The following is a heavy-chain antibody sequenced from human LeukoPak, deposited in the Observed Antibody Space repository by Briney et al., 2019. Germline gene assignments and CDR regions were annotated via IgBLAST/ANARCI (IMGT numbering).Heavy chain of an antibody. CDR1: GYTFTSYS. CDR2: INANTGNP. Sequence: ASVTVSCKASGYTFTSYSMNWVRQAPGQGLEYMGWINANTGNPTYAQGFTGRFVFSLDTSVSTAYLQISSLKAEDTAVYYCARDFPARDWSFDLWGRGTLVTVSS. CDR3: ARDFPARDWSFDL. J-gene: IGHJ2*01. V-gene: IGHV7-4-1*02.